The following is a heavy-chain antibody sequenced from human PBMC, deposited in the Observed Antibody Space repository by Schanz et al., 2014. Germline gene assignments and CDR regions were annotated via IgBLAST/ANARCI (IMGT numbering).Heavy chain of an antibody. CDR2: INTHTGKT. V-gene: IGHV1-18*01. CDR3: ARGRTASYHYNNPGARDI. Sequence: QLMQSGSEVRKPGASVKVSCKASGYIFGSHGMTWVRQAPGQGPELMGWINTHTGKTQYAQKFQGRVNMTTNTVASRVRREQTRRRTDDAAGCGGARGRTASYHYNNPGARDIWGQGTRVTVSS. J-gene: IGHJ3*02. D-gene: IGHD3-10*01. CDR1: GYIFGSHG.